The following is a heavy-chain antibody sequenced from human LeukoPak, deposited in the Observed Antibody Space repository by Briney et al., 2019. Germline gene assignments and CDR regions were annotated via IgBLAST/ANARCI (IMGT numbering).Heavy chain of an antibody. Sequence: SVKVSCKASGGTFSSYAISWVRQAPGQGLEWMGGIIPIFDTANYAQKFQGRVTITADESTSTAYMELSSLRSEDTAVYYCAGGPYYYDSSGYSYFNWFDPWGQGTLVTVSS. V-gene: IGHV1-69*01. D-gene: IGHD3-22*01. CDR2: IIPIFDTA. CDR1: GGTFSSYA. CDR3: AGGPYYYDSSGYSYFNWFDP. J-gene: IGHJ5*02.